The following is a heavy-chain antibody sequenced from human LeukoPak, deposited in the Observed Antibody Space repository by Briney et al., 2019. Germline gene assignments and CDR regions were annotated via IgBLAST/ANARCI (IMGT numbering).Heavy chain of an antibody. Sequence: GGSLRLSCAASGFTFSYYGMHWVRQAPGKGLVWVADICCDGSNKSYADSVKGRFTISRDNSKNTLYLQMNSLRAEDTAVYYCAKERRGVRTDYWGQGTLVTVSS. CDR3: AKERRGVRTDY. V-gene: IGHV3-30*18. CDR1: GFTFSYYG. CDR2: ICCDGSNK. J-gene: IGHJ4*02.